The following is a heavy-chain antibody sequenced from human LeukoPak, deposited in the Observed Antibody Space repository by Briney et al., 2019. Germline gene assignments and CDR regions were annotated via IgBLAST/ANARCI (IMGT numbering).Heavy chain of an antibody. CDR2: ISWNSGSI. Sequence: GRSLRLSCAASGFTFDDYAMHWVRQAPGKGLEWVSGISWNSGSIGYADSVKGRFTISRDNAKNSLYLQMNSLRAEDTAVYYCARASLYYDSSGYYYSPFDYWGQGTLVTVSS. D-gene: IGHD3-22*01. J-gene: IGHJ4*02. V-gene: IGHV3-9*01. CDR1: GFTFDDYA. CDR3: ARASLYYDSSGYYYSPFDY.